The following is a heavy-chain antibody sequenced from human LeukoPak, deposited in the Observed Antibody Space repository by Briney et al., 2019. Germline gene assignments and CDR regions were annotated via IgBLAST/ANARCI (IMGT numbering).Heavy chain of an antibody. CDR1: GFTFSSYD. CDR2: ISSSSDTI. CDR3: ARNLIVVPAALLDY. V-gene: IGHV3-48*02. J-gene: IGHJ4*02. Sequence: GGSLRLSCAASGFTFSSYDINWVREAPGRGLEWVSYISSSSDTIYYADSVEGRFTISRDNAKNSLYLQMSSLRDEDTAVYYCARNLIVVPAALLDYLGQGSLVTVSS. D-gene: IGHD2-2*01.